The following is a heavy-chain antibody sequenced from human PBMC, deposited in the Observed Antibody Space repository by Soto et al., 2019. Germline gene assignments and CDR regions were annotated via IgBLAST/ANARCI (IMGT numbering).Heavy chain of an antibody. V-gene: IGHV4-4*07. Sequence: SETLSLTCTVSGGAITSYYWTWIRQPAGKGLEWIGRIYSSGSTKYNPSLQSRISMSLDTSKNQFSLTLASVTAADTAVYYCARDKRFSDWFGPWAQATWATFPS. D-gene: IGHD3-3*01. CDR3: ARDKRFSDWFGP. CDR1: GGAITSYY. J-gene: IGHJ5*02. CDR2: IYSSGST.